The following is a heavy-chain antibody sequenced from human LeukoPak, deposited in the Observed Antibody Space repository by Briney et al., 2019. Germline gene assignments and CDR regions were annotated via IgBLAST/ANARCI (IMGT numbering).Heavy chain of an antibody. CDR2: ITDDSTT. Sequence: GGSLRLSCAASGFTFSSSWMHWVRQAPGTGLVWVSRITDDSTTTYADSVRGRFTISRDNAKNILYLQMNSLRAEDTAVYYCVRDRVGPDYWGQGTLVTVSS. CDR3: VRDRVGPDY. D-gene: IGHD1-26*01. V-gene: IGHV3-74*03. CDR1: GFTFSSSW. J-gene: IGHJ4*02.